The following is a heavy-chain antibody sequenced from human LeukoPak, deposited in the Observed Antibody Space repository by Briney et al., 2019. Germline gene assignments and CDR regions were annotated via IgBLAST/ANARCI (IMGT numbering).Heavy chain of an antibody. Sequence: SVKVSCKASGGTFSSYAISWVRQAPGQGLEWMGGIIPIFGTANYAQKFQGRVTITADKSTSTAYMELSSLRSEDTAVYYCARDYVVVTAIAFDIWGQGTMVTVSS. J-gene: IGHJ3*02. CDR1: GGTFSSYA. D-gene: IGHD2-21*02. CDR2: IIPIFGTA. CDR3: ARDYVVVTAIAFDI. V-gene: IGHV1-69*06.